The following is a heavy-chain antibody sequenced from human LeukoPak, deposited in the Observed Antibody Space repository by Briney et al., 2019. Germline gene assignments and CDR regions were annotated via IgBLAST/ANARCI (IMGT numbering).Heavy chain of an antibody. V-gene: IGHV3-23*01. D-gene: IGHD3-10*01. CDR3: AKDRGDYHSGNENYFDR. J-gene: IGHJ5*02. CDR1: GFAFSNYA. Sequence: PGGSLRLSCAASGFAFSNYAMSWVRQAPGKGLEWVSGIGGSGGGTYFADSVKGRFIISRDNSKNTLYLQMSSLRAEDTAVYYCAKDRGDYHSGNENYFDRWGQGTQVTVSS. CDR2: IGGSGGGT.